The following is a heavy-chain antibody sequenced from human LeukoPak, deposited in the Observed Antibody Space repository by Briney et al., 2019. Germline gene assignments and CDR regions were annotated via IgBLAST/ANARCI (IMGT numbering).Heavy chain of an antibody. D-gene: IGHD3-10*01. V-gene: IGHV3-53*01. CDR3: AREGGAHGGRAFDI. CDR1: GFTVSSNY. J-gene: IGHJ3*02. CDR2: TYSGGST. Sequence: GGSLRLSCAASGFTVSSNYMSWVRQAPGKGLEWVSVTYSGGSTYYADSVKGRFTISRDNSKNTLYLQMNSLRAEDTAVYYCAREGGAHGGRAFDIWGQGTMVTVSS.